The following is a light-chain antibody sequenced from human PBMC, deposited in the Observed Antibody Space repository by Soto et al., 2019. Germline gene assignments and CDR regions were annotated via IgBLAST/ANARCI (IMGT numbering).Light chain of an antibody. CDR3: ETWDTNTRV. Sequence: QSVLTQSSSASASLGSSVKLTCTLSSGHSRDIIAWHQQHPGKAPRYLMKVEGSGTYNKVSGIPDRFSGSSSGADHYLTISNLQFEDEADYYCETWDTNTRVFGGGTKLTVL. CDR1: SGHSRDI. V-gene: IGLV4-60*02. CDR2: VEGSGTY. J-gene: IGLJ3*02.